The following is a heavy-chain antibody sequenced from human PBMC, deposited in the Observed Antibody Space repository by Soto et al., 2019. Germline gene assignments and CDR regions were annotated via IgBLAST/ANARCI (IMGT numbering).Heavy chain of an antibody. D-gene: IGHD1-1*01. Sequence: QVHLVQSGAEVKKPGASVKVSCKGSGYDFTTYGITWVRQAPGQGLEWMAWISAHNGNTDYAQKPQGRVTVTRDTSTSTAYMELGSLRSDDTAMYYCARGRYGDYWGQGALVTVSS. CDR2: ISAHNGNT. V-gene: IGHV1-18*01. CDR1: GYDFTTYG. J-gene: IGHJ4*02. CDR3: ARGRYGDY.